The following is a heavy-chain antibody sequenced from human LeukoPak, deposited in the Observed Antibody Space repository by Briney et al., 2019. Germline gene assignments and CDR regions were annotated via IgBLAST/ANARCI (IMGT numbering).Heavy chain of an antibody. CDR1: GGSIRSSYYY. D-gene: IGHD3-10*01. CDR3: ARDYYGSGSSFDY. Sequence: SETLSLTCTVSGGSIRSSYYYWGWIRQPPGKGLEWIGSIYHSGSTNYSPSLKSRVTISVDKSKNQFSLKLSSVTAADTAVYYCARDYYGSGSSFDYWGQGTLVTVSS. J-gene: IGHJ4*02. CDR2: IYHSGST. V-gene: IGHV4-39*07.